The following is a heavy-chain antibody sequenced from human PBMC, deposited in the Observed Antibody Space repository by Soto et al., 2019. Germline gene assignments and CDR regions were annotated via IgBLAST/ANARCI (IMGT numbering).Heavy chain of an antibody. V-gene: IGHV1-24*01. J-gene: IGHJ4*01. D-gene: IGHD3-16*02. CDR2: FDPGDSVT. CDR3: ATGQYYDYVWGSYRSEPERTYYFDY. CDR1: GYTLTDLS. Sequence: GASVKVSCKVSGYTLTDLSMHWVRQAPGKGLECMGGFDPGDSVTIYAQKFQGRVTMTEXTXXNXXXIXLXXLRXEXTAVYCCATGQYYDYVWGSYRSEPERTYYFDYWG.